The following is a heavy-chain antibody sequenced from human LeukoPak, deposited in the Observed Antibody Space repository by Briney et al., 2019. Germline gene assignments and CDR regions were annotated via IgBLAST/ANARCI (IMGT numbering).Heavy chain of an antibody. D-gene: IGHD1-26*01. CDR2: IYSGGST. CDR1: GFTFSSYE. CDR3: ARGSWEYFDY. J-gene: IGHJ4*02. V-gene: IGHV3-66*01. Sequence: GGSLRLSCAASGFTFSSYEMNWVRQAPGKGLEWVSVIYSGGSTYYADSVKGRFTISRDNSKNTLYLQMNSLRAEDTAVYYCARGSWEYFDYWGQGTLVTVSS.